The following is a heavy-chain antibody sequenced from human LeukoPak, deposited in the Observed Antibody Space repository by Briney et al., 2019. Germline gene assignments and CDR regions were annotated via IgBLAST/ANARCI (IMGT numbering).Heavy chain of an antibody. D-gene: IGHD3-3*01. CDR3: ARHSDYDFWSGYLDY. CDR2: IDPSDSYT. CDR1: GYTFTTYW. Sequence: GESLKISCKGSGYTFTTYWISWVRQMPGKGLEWMGKIDPSDSYTSYSPSFQGHVTISADKSIRAAFLQWSSLKASDTAMYFCARHSDYDFWSGYLDYWGQGTLVTVSS. V-gene: IGHV5-10-1*01. J-gene: IGHJ4*02.